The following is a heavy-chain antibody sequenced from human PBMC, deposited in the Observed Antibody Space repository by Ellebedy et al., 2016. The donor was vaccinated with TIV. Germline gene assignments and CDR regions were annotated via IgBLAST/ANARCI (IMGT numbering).Heavy chain of an antibody. V-gene: IGHV3-23*01. D-gene: IGHD5-18*01. J-gene: IGHJ4*02. CDR3: ARDTAMALRYFDY. CDR2: ISGSGGTI. Sequence: GGSLRLSXAAPGFTFSNYAMSWVRQAPGKGLEWVSVISGSGGTIYYADSVKGRFTISRDNSKNTLYLQMNSLRAEDTAVYYCARDTAMALRYFDYWGQGTLVTVSS. CDR1: GFTFSNYA.